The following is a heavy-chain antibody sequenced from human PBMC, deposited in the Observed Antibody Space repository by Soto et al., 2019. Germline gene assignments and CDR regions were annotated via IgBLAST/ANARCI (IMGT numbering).Heavy chain of an antibody. CDR2: IYHTGST. CDR3: ARAHYDTHFPHDS. J-gene: IGHJ5*01. D-gene: IGHD3-22*01. Sequence: SETLSLTCAVSGYSISSGYYWGWIRQPPGNGLEWIGSIYHTGSTYYNPSLKSRVTISVDTAKNQFSLKLSSVTATDTAVYYCARAHYDTHFPHDSWGQGTLVTVSS. V-gene: IGHV4-38-2*01. CDR1: GYSISSGYY.